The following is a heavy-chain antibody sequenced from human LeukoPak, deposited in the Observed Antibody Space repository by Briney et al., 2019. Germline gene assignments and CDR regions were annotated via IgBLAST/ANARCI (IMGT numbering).Heavy chain of an antibody. D-gene: IGHD3-22*01. CDR3: ARGVAYDSSGVGDY. V-gene: IGHV1-69*02. J-gene: IGHJ4*02. CDR2: IIPILGIA. Sequence: SVKVSCKASGGTFSSYTISWVRQAPGQGLEWMGRIIPILGIANYAQKFQGRVTITADKSTSTAYMELSSLRSEDTAVYYCARGVAYDSSGVGDYWGQGTLVTVSS. CDR1: GGTFSSYT.